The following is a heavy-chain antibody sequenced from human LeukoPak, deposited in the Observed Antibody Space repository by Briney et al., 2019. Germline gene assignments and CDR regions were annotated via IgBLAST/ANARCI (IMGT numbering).Heavy chain of an antibody. Sequence: GSLRLSCAASGFTFDDSAMHWVRQAPGKGLEWVSAISGSGGSTYYADSVKGRFTISRDNSKYTLYLQMNSLRAEDTAVYYCAKWGKGVSLYYFDYWGQGTLVTVSS. V-gene: IGHV3-23*01. D-gene: IGHD3-10*01. CDR2: ISGSGGST. CDR1: GFTFDDSA. J-gene: IGHJ4*02. CDR3: AKWGKGVSLYYFDY.